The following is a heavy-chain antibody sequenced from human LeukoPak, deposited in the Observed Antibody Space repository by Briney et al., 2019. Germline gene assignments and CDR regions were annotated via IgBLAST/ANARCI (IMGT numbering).Heavy chain of an antibody. CDR2: IKYDGNEI. D-gene: IGHD5-18*01. V-gene: IGHV3-7*01. CDR3: AAMDHFDY. J-gene: IGHJ4*02. CDR1: GFTFSSSW. Sequence: GGSLTLSCAASGFTFSSSWMAWVRQAPGKGPEWVANIKYDGNEIYYVDSVKGRFTISRDNAKNSLHLEMNSLRADDTAVYYCAAMDHFDYWGQGTLVSVSS.